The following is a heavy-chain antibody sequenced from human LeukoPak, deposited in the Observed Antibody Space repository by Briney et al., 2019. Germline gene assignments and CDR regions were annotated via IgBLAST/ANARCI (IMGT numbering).Heavy chain of an antibody. CDR1: GFTFSSYA. J-gene: IGHJ6*01. D-gene: IGHD2-15*01. Sequence: GGSLRLSCAASGFTFSSYAMSWVRQAPGKGLEWVSAISGSGSSTYYADSVKGRFTISRDNSKNTLYLQMNSLRAEDTAVYYCAKALFLLLNYFHFGMDVWGQGTTVTVSS. V-gene: IGHV3-23*01. CDR2: ISGSGSST. CDR3: AKALFLLLNYFHFGMDV.